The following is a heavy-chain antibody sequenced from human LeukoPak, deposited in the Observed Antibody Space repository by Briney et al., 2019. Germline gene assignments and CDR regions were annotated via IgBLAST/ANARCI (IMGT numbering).Heavy chain of an antibody. CDR2: IYYSGST. CDR1: GGSISSYY. D-gene: IGHD5-12*01. V-gene: IGHV4-59*08. J-gene: IGHJ6*03. CDR3: ARWVRGIVATIGKGDYYYYYMDV. Sequence: SETLSLTCTVSGGSISSYYWSWIRQPPGKGLEWIGYIYYSGSTNYNPSLKSRVTISVDTSKNQFSLKLSSVTAADTAVYYCARWVRGIVATIGKGDYYYYYMDVWGKGTTVTVSS.